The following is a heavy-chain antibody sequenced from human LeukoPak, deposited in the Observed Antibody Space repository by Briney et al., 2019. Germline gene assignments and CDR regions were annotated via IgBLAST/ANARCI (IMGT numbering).Heavy chain of an antibody. Sequence: GGSLRLSCAASGFTFSSYSMNWVRQAPGKGLEWVSYISSSSSTIYYADPVKGRFTISRDNAKNSLYLQMNSLRAEDTAVYYCARVIGVVRADYYFDCWGQGTLVAVSS. CDR2: ISSSSSTI. CDR1: GFTFSSYS. CDR3: ARVIGVVRADYYFDC. D-gene: IGHD3-10*01. J-gene: IGHJ4*02. V-gene: IGHV3-48*01.